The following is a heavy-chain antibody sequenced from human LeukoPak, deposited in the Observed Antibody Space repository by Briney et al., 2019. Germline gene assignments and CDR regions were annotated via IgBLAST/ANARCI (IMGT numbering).Heavy chain of an antibody. Sequence: PGGSLRLSCAASGFTFTNAWMSWVRQAPGKGLEWVGRIRMKSDGGTTEYAAPVKGRFTISRDDSKNTLYLQMNSLKTEDTAVYYCFTRYNGIGYWGQGTLVTVSS. D-gene: IGHD1-26*01. CDR3: FTRYNGIGY. CDR1: GFTFTNAW. V-gene: IGHV3-15*01. J-gene: IGHJ4*02. CDR2: IRMKSDGGTT.